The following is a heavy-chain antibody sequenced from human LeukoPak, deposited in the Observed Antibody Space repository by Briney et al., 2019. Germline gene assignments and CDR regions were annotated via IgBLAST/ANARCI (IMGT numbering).Heavy chain of an antibody. CDR1: GFTFSNYA. V-gene: IGHV3-23*01. D-gene: IGHD2-21*01. CDR3: AKNPSSIRTVSSFDY. CDR2: ISGSGGST. Sequence: GGSLRLSCAASGFTFSNYAMNWVRQAPGKGLEWVSAISGSGGSTYYADSVKGRFTISRDNSKNTLYLQMNSLRAEDTAVYYCAKNPSSIRTVSSFDYWGQGTLVTVSS. J-gene: IGHJ4*02.